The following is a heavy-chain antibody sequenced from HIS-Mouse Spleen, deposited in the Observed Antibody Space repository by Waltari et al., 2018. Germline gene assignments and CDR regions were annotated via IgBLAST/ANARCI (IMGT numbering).Heavy chain of an antibody. CDR3: AREIPYSSSWYDWYFDL. CDR1: GGSFRSSSYY. CDR2: IYYSGST. J-gene: IGHJ2*01. V-gene: IGHV4-39*07. Sequence: QLQLQESGPGLVKPSETLSLTCTVSGGSFRSSSYYWGWIRPPPGKGLEWIGSIYYSGSTYYNPSLKSRVTISVDTSKNQFSLKLSSVTAADTAVYYCAREIPYSSSWYDWYFDLWGRGTLVTVSS. D-gene: IGHD6-13*01.